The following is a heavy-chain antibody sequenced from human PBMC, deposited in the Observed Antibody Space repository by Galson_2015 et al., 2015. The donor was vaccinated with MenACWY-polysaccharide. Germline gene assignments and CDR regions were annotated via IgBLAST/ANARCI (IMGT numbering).Heavy chain of an antibody. CDR2: INPSGGST. J-gene: IGHJ6*02. D-gene: IGHD2-2*02. Sequence: SVKVSCKASGYTFTSYYMNWVRQAPGQGLEWMGIINPSGGSTSYAQKFQGRVTMTRDTSTSTVYMELSSLRSEDTAVYYCAREGTYWSSTSCYTLYYYYGMDVWVQGTTVTVSS. CDR1: GYTFTSYY. CDR3: AREGTYWSSTSCYTLYYYYGMDV. V-gene: IGHV1-46*01.